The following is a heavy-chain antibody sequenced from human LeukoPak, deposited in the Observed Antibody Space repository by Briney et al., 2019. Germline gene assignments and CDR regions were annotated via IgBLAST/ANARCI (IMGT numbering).Heavy chain of an antibody. J-gene: IGHJ6*03. CDR3: AKGAYALVPYYYYYYMDV. V-gene: IGHV3-23*01. D-gene: IGHD3-16*01. CDR1: GFTFSSHD. Sequence: GGSLGLSCAASGFTFSSHDMNCVPDAPGKGLEWVSGISRSGDKTYYAESAKGRFTISRDNAKNTLYLQMNSLRSEDTAVYFCAKGAYALVPYYYYYYMDVWGKGTAVTVSS. CDR2: ISRSGDKT.